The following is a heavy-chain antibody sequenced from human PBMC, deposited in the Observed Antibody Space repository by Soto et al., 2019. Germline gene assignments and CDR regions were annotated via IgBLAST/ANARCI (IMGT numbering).Heavy chain of an antibody. D-gene: IGHD6-13*01. J-gene: IGHJ6*03. CDR1: GGSISRYY. CDR3: ARLQHQLQFIGYYYYYKYV. V-gene: IGHV4-59*08. CDR2: IYYSGST. Sequence: LSLTWTGSGGSISRYYGSEIRQPPGKGLEWIGYIYYSGSTNYKPSLKSRVTITVDTSKNQFSLRLSSGTAAYTAVYFCARLQHQLQFIGYYYYYKYVWGKGTTVTVSS.